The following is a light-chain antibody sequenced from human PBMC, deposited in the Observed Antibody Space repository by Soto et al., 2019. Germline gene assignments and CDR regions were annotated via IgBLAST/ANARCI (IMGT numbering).Light chain of an antibody. CDR3: QRYNSAPYT. V-gene: IGKV1-27*01. J-gene: IGKJ2*01. CDR1: QGISDY. Sequence: DFQMTQSPSSLSASVGDRVIITCRASQGISDYLAWYQQKPGTVPKLLIYAASTLQSGVPSRFRGSGSGTDFTLTISSLQPEDVATYYCQRYNSAPYTFGQGIKLEIK. CDR2: AAS.